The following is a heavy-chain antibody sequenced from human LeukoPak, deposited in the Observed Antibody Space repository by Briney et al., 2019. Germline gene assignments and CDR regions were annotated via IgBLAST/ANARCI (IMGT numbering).Heavy chain of an antibody. CDR3: AKEQQWLVPVGIMVY. J-gene: IGHJ4*02. D-gene: IGHD6-19*01. Sequence: GGSLRLSFAASGFTFINYAMSWVRQAPGKGLEWVSGITGRGGGSKYAAFVKGRFTISRDSATNTLYLQINSLRAEDTAVYYCAKEQQWLVPVGIMVYWGQGTLVTVSS. V-gene: IGHV3-23*01. CDR1: GFTFINYA. CDR2: ITGRGGGS.